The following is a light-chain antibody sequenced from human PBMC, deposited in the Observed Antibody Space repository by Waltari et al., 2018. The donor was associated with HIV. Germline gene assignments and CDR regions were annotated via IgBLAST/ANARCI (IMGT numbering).Light chain of an antibody. CDR1: SSDVGSYNL. V-gene: IGLV2-23*02. J-gene: IGLJ2*01. CDR2: EVS. Sequence: QSALTQPASVSGSPGQSITISCTGTSSDVGSYNLVSWYQQHPGKAPKLMIYEVSKRPSGVSNRFSGSKSGNTASLTISGLQADDDADYYCCSYAGSSTPVFGGGTKLTVL. CDR3: CSYAGSSTPV.